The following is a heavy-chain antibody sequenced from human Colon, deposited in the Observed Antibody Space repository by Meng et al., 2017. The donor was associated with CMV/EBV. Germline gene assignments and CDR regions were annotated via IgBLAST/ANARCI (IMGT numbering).Heavy chain of an antibody. CDR1: GISINSVTNSFYY. CDR2: IYYSGNT. D-gene: IGHD3-16*01. J-gene: IGHJ5*01. CDR3: ARVGGSYRTSTYPPTGNWFDP. V-gene: IGHV4-39*07. Sequence: GSLRLSCAVSGISINSVTNSFYYWGWVRQPPGKGLEWIGSIYYSGNTYYNPSLKSRVTISVDTSKNQLSREMTSVTAADTAVYYCARVGGSYRTSTYPPTGNWFDPWGKGALVTVSS.